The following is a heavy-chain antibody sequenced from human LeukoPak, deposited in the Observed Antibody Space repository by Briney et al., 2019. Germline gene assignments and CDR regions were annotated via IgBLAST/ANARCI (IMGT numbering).Heavy chain of an antibody. CDR1: GFTFSSYL. CDR2: ISYDGSNT. V-gene: IGHV3-30-3*01. J-gene: IGHJ4*02. Sequence: PGASLRLSCAASGFTFSSYLMHWVRQAPGKGLEWVTVISYDGSNTYYPGSVRGRFTISRDNSKNTLYLQMNSLRTEDTAVYYCARGSTIGMTLDPDYWGQGTLVTVSS. CDR3: ARGSTIGMTLDPDY. D-gene: IGHD1-1*01.